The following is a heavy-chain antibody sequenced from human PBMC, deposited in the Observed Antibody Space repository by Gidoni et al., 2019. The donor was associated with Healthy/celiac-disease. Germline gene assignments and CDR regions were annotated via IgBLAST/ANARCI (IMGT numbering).Heavy chain of an antibody. J-gene: IGHJ4*02. Sequence: QVQLVESGGGVVQPGRSLRLSCAASAFTFSSYGMHWVRQTPGQGLEWVAVISYDGSNKYYADSVKGRFTISRDNSKNTLYLQMNSLRAEDTAVYYCAKEISGDYGFDYWGQGTLVTVSS. CDR2: ISYDGSNK. CDR1: AFTFSSYG. V-gene: IGHV3-30*18. D-gene: IGHD4-17*01. CDR3: AKEISGDYGFDY.